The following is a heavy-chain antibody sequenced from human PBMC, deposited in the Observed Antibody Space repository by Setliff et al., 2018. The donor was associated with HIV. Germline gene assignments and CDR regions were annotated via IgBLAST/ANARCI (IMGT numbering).Heavy chain of an antibody. CDR1: GGSFSGYY. CDR3: ARQTWEYYDTLTGYYRSPKNFDS. D-gene: IGHD3-9*01. Sequence: PSETLSLTCAVYGGSFSGYYWSWIRQPPGKGLEWIGEINHSGSTNYNPSLKSRVTISVDTSKNQFSLKLSSVTAADTAVYYCARQTWEYYDTLTGYYRSPKNFDSWGQGTLVTVSS. J-gene: IGHJ4*02. CDR2: INHSGST. V-gene: IGHV4-34*01.